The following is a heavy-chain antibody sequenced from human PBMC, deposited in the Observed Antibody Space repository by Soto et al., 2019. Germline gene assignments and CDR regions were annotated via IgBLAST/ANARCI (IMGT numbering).Heavy chain of an antibody. Sequence: SETLSLTCTVSGGSISSYYWSWIRQPPGKGLEWIGYIYNTGSTVYNPSFKSRVTISVDTSKNQFSLKLSSVTAADTAVYYCARARGARYFDYWGQGTLVTVSS. CDR1: GGSISSYY. J-gene: IGHJ4*02. CDR2: IYNTGST. V-gene: IGHV4-4*08. CDR3: ARARGARYFDY. D-gene: IGHD2-15*01.